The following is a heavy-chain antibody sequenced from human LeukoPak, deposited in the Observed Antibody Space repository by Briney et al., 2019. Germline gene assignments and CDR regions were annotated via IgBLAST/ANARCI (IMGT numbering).Heavy chain of an antibody. D-gene: IGHD6-13*01. CDR3: ARELSSWYHYRSWFDP. J-gene: IGHJ5*02. V-gene: IGHV1-2*02. CDR1: GYTFTGYY. Sequence: ASVKVSCKASGYTFTGYYMHWVRQAPGQGLEWMGWINPNSGGTNYAQKFQGRVTMTRDTSISTAYMELSRLRSDDTAVYYCARELSSWYHYRSWFDPWGQGTLVTISS. CDR2: INPNSGGT.